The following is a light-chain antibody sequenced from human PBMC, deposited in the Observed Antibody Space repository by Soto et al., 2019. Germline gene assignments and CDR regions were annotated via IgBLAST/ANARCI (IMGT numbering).Light chain of an antibody. Sequence: DIVMTQSPDSLAVSLGERATINCKSSQSVFYSSNNKNYLAWYQQKPGQPPKLLISWASTRESGVPDRFSGSGSGTDFTLTISSLQAADVAVYYCHQYYSVPRTFGQGTKVEFK. CDR3: HQYYSVPRT. CDR2: WAS. CDR1: QSVFYSSNNKNY. J-gene: IGKJ1*01. V-gene: IGKV4-1*01.